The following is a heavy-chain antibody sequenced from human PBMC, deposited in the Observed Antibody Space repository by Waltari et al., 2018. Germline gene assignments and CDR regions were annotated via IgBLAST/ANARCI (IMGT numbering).Heavy chain of an antibody. J-gene: IGHJ5*02. CDR1: GYSISSGYY. CDR3: ARGRELTTVVTPSNWFDP. V-gene: IGHV4-38-2*01. CDR2: IYHSGST. D-gene: IGHD4-17*01. Sequence: QVQLQESGPGLVKPSETLSLTCAVSGYSISSGYYWGWIRQPPGKVLEWIGSIYHSGSTYYKPSLKSRVTISVDTSKNQFSLKLSSVTAADTAVYYCARGRELTTVVTPSNWFDPWGQGTLVTVSS.